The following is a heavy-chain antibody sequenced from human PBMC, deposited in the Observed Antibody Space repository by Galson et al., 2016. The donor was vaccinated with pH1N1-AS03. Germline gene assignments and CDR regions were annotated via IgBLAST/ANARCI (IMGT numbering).Heavy chain of an antibody. D-gene: IGHD3-10*01. CDR1: GGTLNNYA. Sequence: SCKASGGTLNNYAVNWVRQAPGQGLEWMGGISPIFGSAHHAQKFQGRVTITADIFTNTAYMELSGLSSEDTRGYTCARGLTYHFGAGGVFWGQGTLVTVSS. J-gene: IGHJ4*02. V-gene: IGHV1-69*06. CDR3: ARGLTYHFGAGGVF. CDR2: ISPIFGSA.